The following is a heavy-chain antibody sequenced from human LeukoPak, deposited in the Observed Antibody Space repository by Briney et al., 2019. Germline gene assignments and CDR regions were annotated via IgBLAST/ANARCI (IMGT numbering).Heavy chain of an antibody. J-gene: IGHJ4*02. Sequence: GRSLRLSCAASGFTFSSYAMHWVRQAPGKGLEWVAVISYDGSNKYYADSVKGRFTISRDNSKNTLYLQMNSLRAEDTAVYYCARDCSGGSCYSGIDYWGQGTLVTVSS. V-gene: IGHV3-30-3*01. CDR3: ARDCSGGSCYSGIDY. CDR2: ISYDGSNK. CDR1: GFTFSSYA. D-gene: IGHD2-15*01.